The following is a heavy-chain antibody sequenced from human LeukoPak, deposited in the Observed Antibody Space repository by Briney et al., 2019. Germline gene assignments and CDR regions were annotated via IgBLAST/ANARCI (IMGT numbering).Heavy chain of an antibody. CDR1: GVSISSGGYY. CDR3: SRDTHDYGSGSYWFDP. J-gene: IGHJ5*02. Sequence: SQTLSLTCTVSGVSISSGGYYWSWIRPHPGKGLEWIGYIYYSRSNYYNPSLKSRVTISVDTSKNQFSLTLSSVTAADTAVYYCSRDTHDYGSGSYWFDPWGQGTLVTVSS. CDR2: IYYSRSN. V-gene: IGHV4-31*03. D-gene: IGHD3-10*01.